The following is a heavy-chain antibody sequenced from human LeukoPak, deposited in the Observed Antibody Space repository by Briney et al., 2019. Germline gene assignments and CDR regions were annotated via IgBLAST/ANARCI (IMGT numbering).Heavy chain of an antibody. CDR2: IDAGNGNT. CDR3: ARSLAFTFGGVDAFDI. D-gene: IGHD3-16*01. J-gene: IGHJ3*02. Sequence: GASVKVSCKASGYTFTSYAMHWVRQAPGQRLEWMGWIDAGNGNTKYSQEFQGRVTITRDTSASTAYMELSSLRSEDMAVYYCARSLAFTFGGVDAFDIWGQGTMVTVSS. V-gene: IGHV1-3*03. CDR1: GYTFTSYA.